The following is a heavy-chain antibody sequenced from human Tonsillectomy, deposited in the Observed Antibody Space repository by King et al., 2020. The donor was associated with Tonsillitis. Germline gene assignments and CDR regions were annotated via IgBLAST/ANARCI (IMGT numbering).Heavy chain of an antibody. CDR1: GFTFSTYT. V-gene: IGHV3-21*01. J-gene: IGHJ6*02. D-gene: IGHD6-19*01. Sequence: VQLVESGGGLVKPGGSLRVSCAASGFTFSTYTMNWVRQAPGKGLEWLSSISSSSSYIYYADSVKGRFTISRDNAKNSLYLQMNSLRAEDTAVYYCTRREQWLGSYYGMDVWGQGTTVTVSS. CDR2: ISSSSSYI. CDR3: TRREQWLGSYYGMDV.